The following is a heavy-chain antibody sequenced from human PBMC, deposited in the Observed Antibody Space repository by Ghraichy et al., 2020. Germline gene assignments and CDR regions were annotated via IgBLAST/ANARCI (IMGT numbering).Heavy chain of an antibody. D-gene: IGHD5-18*01. Sequence: SETLSLTCTVSGGSISSYYWSWIRQPPGKGLEWIGYIYYSGSTNYNPSLKSRVTISVDTSKNQFSLKLSSVTAADTAVYYCARAGGYSYPFDLWGRGTLVTVSS. CDR2: IYYSGST. CDR3: ARAGGYSYPFDL. CDR1: GGSISSYY. V-gene: IGHV4-59*01. J-gene: IGHJ2*01.